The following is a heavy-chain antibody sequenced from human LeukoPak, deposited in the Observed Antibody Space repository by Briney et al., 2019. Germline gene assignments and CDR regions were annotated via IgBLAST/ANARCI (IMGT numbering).Heavy chain of an antibody. CDR3: ARAVDTGDYFDY. Sequence: SETLSLTCAVSGGFISSSNWWSWVRQPPGKGLEWIGEIYHSGSANYNPSLKSRVTISVDKSKNQFSLKLSSVTAADTAVYYCARAVDTGDYFDYWGQGTLVTVSS. V-gene: IGHV4-4*02. CDR1: GGFISSSNW. D-gene: IGHD5-18*01. CDR2: IYHSGSA. J-gene: IGHJ4*02.